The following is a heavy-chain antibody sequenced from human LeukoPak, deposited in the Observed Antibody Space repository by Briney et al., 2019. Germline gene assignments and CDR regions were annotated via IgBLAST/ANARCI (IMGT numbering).Heavy chain of an antibody. CDR3: ANGNSGSYYIPFDY. CDR1: GFTFSSYG. V-gene: IGHV3-30*18. D-gene: IGHD3-10*01. Sequence: PGGSLRLSCAASGFTFSSYGMHWVRQAPGKGLEWVAVISYDGSNKYYADSVKGRFTISRDNSKNTLYLQMNSLRAEDTAVHYCANGNSGSYYIPFDYWGQGTLVTVSS. J-gene: IGHJ4*02. CDR2: ISYDGSNK.